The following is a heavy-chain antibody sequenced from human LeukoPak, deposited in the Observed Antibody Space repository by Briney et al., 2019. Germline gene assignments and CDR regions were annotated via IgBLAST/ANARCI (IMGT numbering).Heavy chain of an antibody. CDR1: GFTFSSYA. J-gene: IGHJ4*02. Sequence: GRSLRLSCAASGFTFSSYAMHWVRQAPGKGLEWVAAISYDGSNKYYVDSVKGRFTISRDNSKNTLYLQMNSLRAEDTAVYYCARDPTIEGVLLWFGELSPYFDYWGQGTLVTVSS. CDR3: ARDPTIEGVLLWFGELSPYFDY. CDR2: ISYDGSNK. D-gene: IGHD3-10*01. V-gene: IGHV3-30*04.